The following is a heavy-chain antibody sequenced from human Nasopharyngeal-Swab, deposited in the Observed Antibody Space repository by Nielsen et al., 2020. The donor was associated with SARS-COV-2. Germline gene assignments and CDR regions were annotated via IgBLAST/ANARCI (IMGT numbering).Heavy chain of an antibody. D-gene: IGHD2-15*01. J-gene: IGHJ6*03. Sequence: SEPLSPTCVVFGGTLNGFHWKWIRQTPGKGLEGIGEINDRGSGNYNPSLRSRVTISAGTYNIQFSLKLNSVTAADTAVYYCARGQDAYYYMDVWGEGTTVTVSS. CDR1: GGTLNGFH. V-gene: IGHV4-34*01. CDR2: INDRGSG. CDR3: ARGQDAYYYMDV.